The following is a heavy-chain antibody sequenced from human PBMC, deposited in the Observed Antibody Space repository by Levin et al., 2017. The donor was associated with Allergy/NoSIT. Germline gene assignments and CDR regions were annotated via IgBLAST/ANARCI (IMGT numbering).Heavy chain of an antibody. CDR1: GGTFSSYA. J-gene: IGHJ4*02. CDR3: ARDLHSSGWSGY. Sequence: ASVKVSCKASGGTFSSYAISWVRQAPGQGLEWMGGIIPIFGTANYAQKFQGRVTITADKSTSTAYMELSSLRSEDTAVYYCARDLHSSGWSGYWGQGTLVTVSS. V-gene: IGHV1-69*06. CDR2: IIPIFGTA. D-gene: IGHD6-19*01.